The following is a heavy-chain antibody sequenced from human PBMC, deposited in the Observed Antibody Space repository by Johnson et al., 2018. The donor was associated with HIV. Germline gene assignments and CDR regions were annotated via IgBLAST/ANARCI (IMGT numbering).Heavy chain of an antibody. V-gene: IGHV3-23*04. J-gene: IGHJ3*02. D-gene: IGHD4-17*01. CDR1: GFTFDDYA. CDR3: ATHLNDYGDTLTDDAFDI. CDR2: ISGSGGST. Sequence: VQVVESGGGLVNPGGSLRLSCAASGFTFDDYAMTWVRQAPGKGLEWVSVISGSGGSTYYADSVKGRFTISRDNSRNTLYLQINNLRAEDTAVYYCATHLNDYGDTLTDDAFDIWGQGTMVTVSS.